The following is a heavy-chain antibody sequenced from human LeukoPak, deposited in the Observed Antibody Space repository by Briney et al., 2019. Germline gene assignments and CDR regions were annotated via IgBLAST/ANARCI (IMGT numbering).Heavy chain of an antibody. CDR2: INPNSGGT. CDR3: ARARLVMDY. J-gene: IGHJ4*02. D-gene: IGHD3-9*01. V-gene: IGHV1-2*02. Sequence: ASVKVSCKASGYIFTDYYMHWVRQAPGQGLEWMGWINPNSGGTNYAQKFQGRVTMTRDTSISTAYMELSRLRSDDTAVYYCARARLVMDYWGQGTLVTVSS. CDR1: GYIFTDYY.